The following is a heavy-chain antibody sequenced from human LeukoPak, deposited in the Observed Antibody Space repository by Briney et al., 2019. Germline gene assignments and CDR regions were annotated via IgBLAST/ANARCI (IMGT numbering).Heavy chain of an antibody. CDR1: GGSVSNGNYY. Sequence: PSETLSLTCTVSGGSVSNGNYYWSWLRQPPGKALEWIGYIYYSGNTNYNPPLEGRVTISVDTSKNHFSVKLSSVTAADTAVYYCARSQNYYGSGDYWSQGTLVTVSS. D-gene: IGHD3-10*01. CDR3: ARSQNYYGSGDY. J-gene: IGHJ4*02. V-gene: IGHV4-61*03. CDR2: IYYSGNT.